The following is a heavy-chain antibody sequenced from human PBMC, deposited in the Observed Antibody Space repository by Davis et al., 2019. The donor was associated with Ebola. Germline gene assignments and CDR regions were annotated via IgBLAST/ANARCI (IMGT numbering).Heavy chain of an antibody. CDR3: ARATGADY. V-gene: IGHV3-30-3*01. CDR1: GFTFSSYA. Sequence: GGSLRLSCAASGFTFSSYAMHWVRQAPGKGLEWVAVISYDGSNKYYADSVKGRFTITRDNSKNTLYLQMNSLRAEDTAVYYCARATGADYWGQGTLVTVSS. D-gene: IGHD1-14*01. J-gene: IGHJ4*02. CDR2: ISYDGSNK.